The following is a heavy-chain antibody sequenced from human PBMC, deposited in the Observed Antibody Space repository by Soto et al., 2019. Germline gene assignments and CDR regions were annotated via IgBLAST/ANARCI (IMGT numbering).Heavy chain of an antibody. J-gene: IGHJ4*02. Sequence: ASETLSLTCAVSGYSISSGSYWGWIRQPPGKGLEWIGSIYHSGSTSYNPSLKSRVTISVDTSKNQFSLKLTSVTATDTAVYYCARDENYFDFWGQGTLVTVSS. CDR1: GYSISSGSY. V-gene: IGHV4-38-2*02. CDR3: ARDENYFDF. CDR2: IYHSGST.